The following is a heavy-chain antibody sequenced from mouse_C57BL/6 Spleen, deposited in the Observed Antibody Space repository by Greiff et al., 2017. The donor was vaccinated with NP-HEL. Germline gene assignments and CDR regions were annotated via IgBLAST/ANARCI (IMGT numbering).Heavy chain of an antibody. D-gene: IGHD2-2*01. J-gene: IGHJ2*01. CDR2: IHPNSGST. Sequence: VQLQQSGAELVKPGASVKLSCKASGYTFTSYWMHWVKQRPGQGLEWIGMIHPNSGSTNYNEKFKSKATLTVDKSSSTAYMQLSSLTSEDSAVYYCAREEGYDIDYWGQGTTLTVSS. V-gene: IGHV1-64*01. CDR3: AREEGYDIDY. CDR1: GYTFTSYW.